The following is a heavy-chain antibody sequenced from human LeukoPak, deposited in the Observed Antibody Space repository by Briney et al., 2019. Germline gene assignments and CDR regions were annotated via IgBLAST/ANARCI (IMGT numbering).Heavy chain of an antibody. V-gene: IGHV3-23*01. CDR2: ISCSGGST. CDR1: GFTFSSYA. J-gene: IGHJ4*02. CDR3: AKDLVIISPIRDY. Sequence: PGGSLRLSCAASGFTFSSYAMSWVRQAPGKGLEWVSAISCSGGSTYYADPVKGRFTISRDNSKNMLYLQMNSLSAEDTAVYYCAKDLVIISPIRDYWVQGTLVTVSS. D-gene: IGHD3-9*01.